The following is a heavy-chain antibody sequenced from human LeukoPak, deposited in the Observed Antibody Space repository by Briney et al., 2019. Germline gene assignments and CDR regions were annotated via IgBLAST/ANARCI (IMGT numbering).Heavy chain of an antibody. CDR2: ISGSVDST. Sequence: PGGSLRLSCATSGFSFSSYAMSWVRQAPGKGLEWVSVISGSVDSTYYGDSMKGWFTISRDTYKNTLYLQMNSLRAEDTAMYYCARFGELHPPKPTDYYYYGMDVWGQGTTVTVSS. D-gene: IGHD3-10*01. CDR3: ARFGELHPPKPTDYYYYGMDV. V-gene: IGHV3-23*01. CDR1: GFSFSSYA. J-gene: IGHJ6*02.